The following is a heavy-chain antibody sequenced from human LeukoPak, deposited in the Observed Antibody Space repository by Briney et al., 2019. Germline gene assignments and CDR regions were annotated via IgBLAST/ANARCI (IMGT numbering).Heavy chain of an antibody. CDR3: ARGGAGYSSGWVPSYYYYYGMDV. CDR1: GYTFTRYG. V-gene: IGHV1-18*01. Sequence: ASVKVSCKASGYTFTRYGISWVRQAPGQGLEWLGWISAYDGNTNYEQRFQGRVTMTRNTSISTAYMELSSLRSEDTAVYYCARGGAGYSSGWVPSYYYYYGMDVWGQGTTVTVSS. D-gene: IGHD6-19*01. J-gene: IGHJ6*02. CDR2: ISAYDGNT.